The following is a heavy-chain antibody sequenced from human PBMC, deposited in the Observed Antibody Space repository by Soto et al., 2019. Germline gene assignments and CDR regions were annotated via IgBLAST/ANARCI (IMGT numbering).Heavy chain of an antibody. J-gene: IGHJ5*02. V-gene: IGHV3-30*18. CDR3: AKDRGYQLLQNWFDP. CDR2: ISYDGTYK. D-gene: IGHD2-2*01. CDR1: GFTFSNYG. Sequence: QVQLVESGGGVVQPGRSLRLSCAASGFTFSNYGMHWVRQAPNKGLEWVAVISYDGTYKYYADSVKGRFTISRDNSKNTLYLQMNSLRAEDTAVYYCAKDRGYQLLQNWFDPWGQGTLVTVSS.